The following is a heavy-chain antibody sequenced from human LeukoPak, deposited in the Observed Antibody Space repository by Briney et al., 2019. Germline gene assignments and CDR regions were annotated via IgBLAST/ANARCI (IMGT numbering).Heavy chain of an antibody. J-gene: IGHJ6*03. Sequence: PSETLSLTCTVSGGSISSYYWSWIRQPPGKGLEWIGYIYYSGSTNYNTSLKSRVTISVDTSKNQFSLKLSSVTAADTAVYYCARGPRPSYYYYYMDVWGKGTTVTVSS. CDR3: ARGPRPSYYYYYMDV. CDR2: IYYSGST. V-gene: IGHV4-59*01. CDR1: GGSISSYY. D-gene: IGHD6-6*01.